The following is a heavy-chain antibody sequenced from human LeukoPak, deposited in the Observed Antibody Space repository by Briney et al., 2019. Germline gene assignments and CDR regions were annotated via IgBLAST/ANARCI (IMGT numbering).Heavy chain of an antibody. J-gene: IGHJ4*02. V-gene: IGHV1-2*02. Sequence: ASVRVSCKPSGYTFTRLYIHWVRQAPGQGVEGRGWINPNTEGTNSAQKLQDGVTMTTDTYISKAYMDMRRLTAGDRDVCFCAREGDFNVSGRRYSWGQGTLVSVSS. D-gene: IGHD3-10*01. CDR2: INPNTEGT. CDR3: AREGDFNVSGRRYS. CDR1: GYTFTRLY.